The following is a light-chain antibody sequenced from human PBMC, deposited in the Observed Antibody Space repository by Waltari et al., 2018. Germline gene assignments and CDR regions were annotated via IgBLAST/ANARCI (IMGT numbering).Light chain of an antibody. V-gene: IGKV3-11*01. Sequence: DIVLPHSPAILSSSPGERASLSCRASQSVTNYLAWYQQKPGQAPSLLIYDTSNRATGIPARFSGSGFGTDFTLTISSLEPEDFAVYYCQQRRDWPLTFGGGTKVEIK. CDR1: QSVTNY. CDR3: QQRRDWPLT. CDR2: DTS. J-gene: IGKJ4*01.